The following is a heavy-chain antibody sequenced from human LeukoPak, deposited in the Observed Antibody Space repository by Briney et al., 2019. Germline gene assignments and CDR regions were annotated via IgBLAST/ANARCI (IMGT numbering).Heavy chain of an antibody. J-gene: IGHJ4*02. V-gene: IGHV3-23*01. Sequence: GGSLRLSCAASGFTFSSYAMSWVRQPPGKGLEWVSAISGSGGSTYYADSVKDRFTISRDNSKNTLYLQMNSLRAEDTAVYYCAKDPVPKYYDSSGYYPVIPLPFDYWGQGTLVTVSS. CDR1: GFTFSSYA. D-gene: IGHD3-22*01. CDR2: ISGSGGST. CDR3: AKDPVPKYYDSSGYYPVIPLPFDY.